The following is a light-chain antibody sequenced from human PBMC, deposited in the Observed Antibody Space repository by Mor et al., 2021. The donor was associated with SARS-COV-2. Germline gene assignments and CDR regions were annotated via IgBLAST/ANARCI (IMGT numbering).Light chain of an antibody. V-gene: IGKV1-17*03. Sequence: ASVGDRVTITCRASQDINTYLAWFQQEPGKAPKRLIYVASRLESGVPSRFSGSGFATEFTLTIDSLQPEDFATYYCLQHAVYPLTFGGGT. CDR3: LQHAVYPLT. J-gene: IGKJ4*01. CDR1: QDINTY. CDR2: VAS.